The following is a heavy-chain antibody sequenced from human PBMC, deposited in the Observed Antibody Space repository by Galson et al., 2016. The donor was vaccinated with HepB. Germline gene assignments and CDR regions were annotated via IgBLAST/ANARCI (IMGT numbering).Heavy chain of an antibody. Sequence: SLRLSCAASGFSFSTYSMHWVRQAPGKGLEWVSSISGDTNYIYYADSVKGRFTISRDNAKNSLYLQMNSLRAEDTAVYYCASSQRVGGPNCSSISCYIDYWGQGTLVTVSS. J-gene: IGHJ4*02. D-gene: IGHD2-2*02. V-gene: IGHV3-21*01. CDR3: ASSQRVGGPNCSSISCYIDY. CDR2: ISGDTNYI. CDR1: GFSFSTYS.